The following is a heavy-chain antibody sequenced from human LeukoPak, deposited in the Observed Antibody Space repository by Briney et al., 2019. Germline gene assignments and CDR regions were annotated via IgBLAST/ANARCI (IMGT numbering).Heavy chain of an antibody. D-gene: IGHD6-19*01. CDR2: IHHSGST. CDR1: GYFISSGYY. J-gene: IGHJ4*02. V-gene: IGHV4-38-2*02. Sequence: PSETLSLTCTVSGYFISSGYYWGWIRQPPGKGLQWIGSIHHSGSTYYNPSLKSRVTISVDTSKNQFSLKLSSVTAADTAVYYCARSSWLEYWGQGTLVTVSS. CDR3: ARSSWLEY.